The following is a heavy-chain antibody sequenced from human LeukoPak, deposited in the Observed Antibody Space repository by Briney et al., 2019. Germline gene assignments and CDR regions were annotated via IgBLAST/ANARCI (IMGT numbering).Heavy chain of an antibody. D-gene: IGHD2-2*01. V-gene: IGHV3-23*01. CDR2: ISGSGGST. CDR1: GFTFSSYA. CDR3: ARGHCSSTSCYYYYGMDV. Sequence: PGGSLRLSCAASGFTFSSYAMSWVRQAPGKGLEWVSAISGSGGSTYYADSVKGRFTISRDNAQNTLYLQMNSLRDEDTAVYYCARGHCSSTSCYYYYGMDVWGQGTTVTVSS. J-gene: IGHJ6*02.